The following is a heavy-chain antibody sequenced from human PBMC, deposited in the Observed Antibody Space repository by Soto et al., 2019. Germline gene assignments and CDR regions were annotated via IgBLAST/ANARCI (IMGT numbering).Heavy chain of an antibody. D-gene: IGHD6-13*01. J-gene: IGHJ1*01. CDR2: INWNSGSI. Sequence: SLRLSCAASGFTFDDYAMHWVRQVPGKGLEWVSGINWNSGSIGYGDSVKGRFAISRDNAKNSLHLRMNSLSAEDTAFYYCVKDESINWYSGHFRHWGQGTLVTVSS. CDR1: GFTFDDYA. CDR3: VKDESINWYSGHFRH. V-gene: IGHV3-9*01.